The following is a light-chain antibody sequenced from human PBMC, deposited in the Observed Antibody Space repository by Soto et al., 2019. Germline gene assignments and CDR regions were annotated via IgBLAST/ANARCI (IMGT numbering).Light chain of an antibody. CDR2: DVT. Sequence: QSVLTQPRSVSGSPGQSVTISCTGTNSDVGTYNYVSWYQQHPGKAPKLIIYDVTKRPSGVPDRFSGSKSGNTASLIISGLQAADEAVYYCCCCSYAGSSSFRVLFGGGTKLTVL. CDR1: NSDVGTYNY. V-gene: IGLV2-11*01. CDR3: CSYAGSSSFRVL. J-gene: IGLJ2*01.